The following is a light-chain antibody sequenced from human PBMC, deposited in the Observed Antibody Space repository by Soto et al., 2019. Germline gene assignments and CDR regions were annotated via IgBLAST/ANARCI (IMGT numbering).Light chain of an antibody. Sequence: EIVLTQSPATLSLSPGERATLSCRASQSVSSYLSCYQQKPGQAPMLLIYGASSRATGIPDRFSGSGSGTDFPLTISRLEPEDFAVYYCQQYSFLPRTFGQGTRLDIK. CDR1: QSVSSY. CDR3: QQYSFLPRT. V-gene: IGKV3-20*01. J-gene: IGKJ5*01. CDR2: GAS.